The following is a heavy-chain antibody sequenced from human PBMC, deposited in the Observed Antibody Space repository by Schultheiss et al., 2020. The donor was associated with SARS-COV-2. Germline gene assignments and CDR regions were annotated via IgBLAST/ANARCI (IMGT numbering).Heavy chain of an antibody. Sequence: SVKVSCKASGDTISSYAISWVRQAPGQGLEWMGWINPNSGGTNYAQKFQGRVTITAVESTTTAYMELSSLRSEDTAMYYCARGGVRGVIPKYDGMDVWGQGTTVTVSS. D-gene: IGHD3-10*01. J-gene: IGHJ6*02. V-gene: IGHV1-69*13. CDR3: ARGGVRGVIPKYDGMDV. CDR2: INPNSGGT. CDR1: GDTISSYA.